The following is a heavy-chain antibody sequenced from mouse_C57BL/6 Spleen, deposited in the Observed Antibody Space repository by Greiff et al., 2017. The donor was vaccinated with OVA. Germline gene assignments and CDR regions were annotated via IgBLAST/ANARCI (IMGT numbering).Heavy chain of an antibody. J-gene: IGHJ3*01. Sequence: VQLQQSGAELVKPGASVKLSCKASGYTFTSYWMQWVKQRPGQGLEWIGEIDPSDSYTNYNQKFKGKATLTVDTSSSTAYMQLSSLTSEDSAVYYCARQGNYEGYWGQGTLVTVSA. D-gene: IGHD2-1*01. CDR1: GYTFTSYW. CDR3: ARQGNYEGY. V-gene: IGHV1-50*01. CDR2: IDPSDSYT.